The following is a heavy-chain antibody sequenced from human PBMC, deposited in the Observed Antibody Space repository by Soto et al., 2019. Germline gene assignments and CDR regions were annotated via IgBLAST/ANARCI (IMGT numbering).Heavy chain of an antibody. J-gene: IGHJ4*02. Sequence: QVQLVESGGGVVQPGRSPRLSCAASGFTFSSYGMHWVRQAPGKGLEWVALISSDGSNKYYADSVKGRFTISRDNSKNTLYLQMNSLRAEDTAVYYCAKVRADYYYGSGPFDYWGQGTLVTVSS. CDR3: AKVRADYYYGSGPFDY. CDR2: ISSDGSNK. D-gene: IGHD3-10*01. V-gene: IGHV3-30*18. CDR1: GFTFSSYG.